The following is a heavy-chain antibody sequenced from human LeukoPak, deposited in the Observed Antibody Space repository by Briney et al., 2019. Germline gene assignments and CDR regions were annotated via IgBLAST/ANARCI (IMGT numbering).Heavy chain of an antibody. CDR3: ARGVNPAATRFDP. Sequence: SETLSLTCAVYGGSFSGYYWSWIRQPPGKGLEWIGEINHSGSTNYNPSLKSRVTISVDTSKNQFSLKLSSVTAADTAVYYCARGVNPAATRFDPWGQGTLVTVSS. V-gene: IGHV4-34*01. CDR1: GGSFSGYY. J-gene: IGHJ5*02. D-gene: IGHD6-13*01. CDR2: INHSGST.